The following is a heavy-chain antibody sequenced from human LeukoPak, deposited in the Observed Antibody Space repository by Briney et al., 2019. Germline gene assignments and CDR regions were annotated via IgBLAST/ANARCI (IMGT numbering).Heavy chain of an antibody. CDR3: AKDRGYSYAYFDF. Sequence: GGSLRLSCAASGFTFSSYWMHWVRQAPGRGLEWVAFIRYDGSNKYYADSVKGRFTISRDNSKNTLYLQMNSLRAEDTAVYYCAKDRGYSYAYFDFRGQGTLVTVSS. D-gene: IGHD5-18*01. V-gene: IGHV3-30*02. J-gene: IGHJ4*02. CDR2: IRYDGSNK. CDR1: GFTFSSYW.